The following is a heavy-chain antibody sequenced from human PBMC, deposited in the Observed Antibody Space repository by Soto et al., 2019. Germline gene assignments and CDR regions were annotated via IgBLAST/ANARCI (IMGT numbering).Heavy chain of an antibody. Sequence: EVQLVESGGGLVQPGGSLRLSCAASGFTFSSYSMIWVRQPPGKGLECISYIDSGGTTIYQTDSVKGRFTISRDNAKSSLYLQMNSRRGEDTAVYYCARRTSGWYSDYWGLGTLVTVSS. V-gene: IGHV3-48*01. CDR3: ARRTSGWYSDY. J-gene: IGHJ4*02. CDR1: GFTFSSYS. CDR2: IDSGGTTI. D-gene: IGHD6-19*01.